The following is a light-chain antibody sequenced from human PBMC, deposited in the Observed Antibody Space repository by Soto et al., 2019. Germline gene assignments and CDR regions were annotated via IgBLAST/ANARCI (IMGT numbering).Light chain of an antibody. V-gene: IGLV2-11*01. J-gene: IGLJ1*01. CDR2: DVS. CDR1: SSDVGDYNY. CDR3: CSYAGSRYV. Sequence: QSALTQPRSVSGSPGQSVTISCTGTSSDVGDYNYVSRYQQHPGKAPKLMIYDVSKRPSGVPDRFSGSKSGNTASLTISGLQAEDEADYYCCSYAGSRYVFGTGTKLTVL.